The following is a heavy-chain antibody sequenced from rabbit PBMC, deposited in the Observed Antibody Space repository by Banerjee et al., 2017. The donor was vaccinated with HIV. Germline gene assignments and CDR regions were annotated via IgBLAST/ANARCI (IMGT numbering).Heavy chain of an antibody. Sequence: QSLEESGGDLVKPGASLTLTCTASGFSFSRNYYIYWVRQAPGKGLEWIARIYGGDGSTYYASWAKGRFTISKTSSTTVTLQMTSLTAADTATYFCARNPNIGGGSYGGNHFNLWGQGTLVTVS. V-gene: IGHV1S40*01. J-gene: IGHJ4*01. CDR2: IYGGDGST. CDR3: ARNPNIGGGSYGGNHFNL. D-gene: IGHD8-1*01. CDR1: GFSFSRNYY.